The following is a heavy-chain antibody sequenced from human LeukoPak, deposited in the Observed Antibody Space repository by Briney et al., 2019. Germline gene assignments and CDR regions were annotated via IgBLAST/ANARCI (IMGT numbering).Heavy chain of an antibody. CDR2: IYYSGST. D-gene: IGHD3-22*01. CDR3: ARIYPIDYYDSSGTWGGYFDY. V-gene: IGHV4-61*05. CDR1: AGSISSSSHH. Sequence: SSETLSLTCTVSAGSISSSSHHWGWIRQPPGKGLEWIGYIYYSGSTNYNPSLKSRVTISVDTSKNQFSLKLSSVTAADTAVYYCARIYPIDYYDSSGTWGGYFDYWGQGTLVTVSS. J-gene: IGHJ4*02.